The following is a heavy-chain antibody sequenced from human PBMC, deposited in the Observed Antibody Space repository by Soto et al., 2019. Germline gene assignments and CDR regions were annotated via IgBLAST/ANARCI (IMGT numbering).Heavy chain of an antibody. D-gene: IGHD3-10*01. CDR2: IGESGTPT. CDR3: ARDRGFGEPTDL. J-gene: IGHJ5*02. Sequence: QPGGSLRLSCAASGFTFSSYAMKWVRQAPGKGLEWVSPIGESGTPTYYADSVKGRFTISRDNSGNTLFLEMYSLRAEDTATYYCARDRGFGEPTDLWGQGVLVTVSS. CDR1: GFTFSSYA. V-gene: IGHV3-23*01.